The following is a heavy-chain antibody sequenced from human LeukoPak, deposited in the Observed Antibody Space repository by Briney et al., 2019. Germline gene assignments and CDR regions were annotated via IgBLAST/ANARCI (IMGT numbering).Heavy chain of an antibody. CDR2: IKEEGSAK. CDR1: GFTFSRYW. D-gene: IGHD3-9*01. V-gene: IGHV3-7*01. Sequence: GGSLRLYCAACGFTFSRYWMRWVREARGEGVEWVANIKEEGSAKYYVDSMKGRFTISRDNAKNSLYLHMNSLRVEDTAVYYCARILTGYDAFDYWGQGTLVTVSS. J-gene: IGHJ4*02. CDR3: ARILTGYDAFDY.